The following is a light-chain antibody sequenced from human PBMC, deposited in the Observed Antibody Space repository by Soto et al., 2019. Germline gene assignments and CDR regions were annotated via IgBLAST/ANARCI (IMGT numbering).Light chain of an antibody. CDR1: SSDVGSYNL. J-gene: IGLJ3*02. Sequence: QSVLTQPASVSGSPGQSITISCTGTSSDVGSYNLVSWYQQHPGKAPKLMIYEGSKRPSGVSNRFSGSKSGNTASLTISGLQAEEEDDYYCCSYAGSIWVFGGGTKVTVL. CDR2: EGS. V-gene: IGLV2-23*01. CDR3: CSYAGSIWV.